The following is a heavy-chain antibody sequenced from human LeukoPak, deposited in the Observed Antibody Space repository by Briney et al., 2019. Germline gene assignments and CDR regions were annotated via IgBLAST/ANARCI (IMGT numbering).Heavy chain of an antibody. CDR1: GFSFSSYW. J-gene: IGHJ6*04. CDR3: ARIDSIHGMDV. D-gene: IGHD2-21*01. V-gene: IGHV3-74*01. CDR2: INSDGSST. Sequence: GRSLRLSCAASGFSFSSYWMHWVRQAPGKGLVWVSRINSDGSSTSYADSVKGRFTISRDNAKNTLYLQMNSLRAEDTAVYYCARIDSIHGMDVWGKGTTVTVSS.